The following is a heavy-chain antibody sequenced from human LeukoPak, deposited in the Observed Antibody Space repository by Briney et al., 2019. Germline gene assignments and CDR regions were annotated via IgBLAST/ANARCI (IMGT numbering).Heavy chain of an antibody. D-gene: IGHD6-19*01. V-gene: IGHV3-33*01. J-gene: IGHJ4*02. CDR2: IWYDGSKK. CDR3: ASNTGYSSGPNLY. Sequence: PGGSLRLSCAASGFTFSSYGMHWVRQAPGKGLGWVAVIWYDGSKKYYADSVKGRFTISRDNSKNTLYLQMNSLRTEDTAVYYCASNTGYSSGPNLYWGQGTLVTVSS. CDR1: GFTFSSYG.